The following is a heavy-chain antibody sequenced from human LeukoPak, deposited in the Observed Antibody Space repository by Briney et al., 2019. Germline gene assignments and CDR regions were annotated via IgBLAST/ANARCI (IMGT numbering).Heavy chain of an antibody. CDR2: ISSSSSYI. CDR3: ARSNYYGSGSYYNERPYYFDY. Sequence: GGSLRLSCAASGFTFSSYSMNWVRQAPGKGLEWVSSISSSSSYIYYADSLKGRFTISRDNAKNSLYLQMNSLRAEDTAVYYCARSNYYGSGSYYNERPYYFDYWGQGTLVTVSS. D-gene: IGHD3-10*01. V-gene: IGHV3-21*01. J-gene: IGHJ4*02. CDR1: GFTFSSYS.